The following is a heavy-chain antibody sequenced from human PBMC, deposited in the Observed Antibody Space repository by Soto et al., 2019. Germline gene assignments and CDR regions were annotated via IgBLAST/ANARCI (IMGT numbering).Heavy chain of an antibody. CDR2: ISAYNGNT. CDR3: ARDLGGSSSRISLGYYMDV. D-gene: IGHD6-13*01. J-gene: IGHJ6*03. V-gene: IGHV1-18*01. CDR1: GYTFTSYG. Sequence: GASVKVSCKASGYTFTSYGISWVRQAPGQGLEWMGWISAYNGNTNYAQKLQGRVTMTTDTSTSTAYMELSSLRSEDTAVYYCARDLGGSSSRISLGYYMDVWGKGTTVTVSS.